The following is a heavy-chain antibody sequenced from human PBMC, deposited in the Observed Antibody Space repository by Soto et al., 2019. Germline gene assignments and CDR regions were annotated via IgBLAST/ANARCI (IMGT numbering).Heavy chain of an antibody. J-gene: IGHJ6*02. CDR3: ARDPGYYGSGSSSTTYYYYGMDV. CDR1: GFTFSSYA. CDR2: ISYDGSNK. Sequence: PGGSLRLSCAASGFTFSSYAMHWVRQAPGKGLEWVAVISYDGSNKYYADSVKGRFTISRDNSKNTLYLQMNSLRAEDTAVYYCARDPGYYGSGSSSTTYYYYGMDVGGQGTTVTVAS. D-gene: IGHD3-10*01. V-gene: IGHV3-30-3*01.